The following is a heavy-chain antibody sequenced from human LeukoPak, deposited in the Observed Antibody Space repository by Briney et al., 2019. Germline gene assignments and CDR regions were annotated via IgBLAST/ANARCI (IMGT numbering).Heavy chain of an antibody. CDR2: IIPIFGTA. Sequence: SVKVSCKASGYTFTSYGISWVRQAPGQGLEWMGGIIPIFGTANYAQKFQGRVTITTDESTSTAYMELSSLRSEDTAVYYCARARYSGYDPTLVYWGQGTLVTVSS. CDR3: ARARYSGYDPTLVY. D-gene: IGHD5-12*01. V-gene: IGHV1-69*05. J-gene: IGHJ4*02. CDR1: GYTFTSYG.